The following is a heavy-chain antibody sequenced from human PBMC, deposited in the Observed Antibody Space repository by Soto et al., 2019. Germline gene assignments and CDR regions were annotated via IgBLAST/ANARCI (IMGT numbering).Heavy chain of an antibody. CDR1: GGSISSSRYY. D-gene: IGHD6-6*01. V-gene: IGHV4-39*01. J-gene: IGHJ4*01. Sequence: PSEALSLTSTVSGGSISSSRYYWGWIRQPPGKGLEWIGSIYYSGSAYYNPSLKSRVTISVDTSKNQFSLKLSSVTAADTAVYYCATRGPYSSSGFDYWGHGTLVTVSP. CDR2: IYYSGSA. CDR3: ATRGPYSSSGFDY.